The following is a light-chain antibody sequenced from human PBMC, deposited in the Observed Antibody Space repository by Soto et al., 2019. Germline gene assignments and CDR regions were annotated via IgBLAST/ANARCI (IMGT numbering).Light chain of an antibody. Sequence: EIVLTQSPGTLSLSPGERATLSCRASQSVSSSYLAWYQQKPGQAPRLLIYGASSRATGIPDRFSGSGSGTDFTLTISRMEPEDFAVYYCQQHGSSPPALTFGGGTKVEIK. J-gene: IGKJ4*01. V-gene: IGKV3-20*01. CDR2: GAS. CDR1: QSVSSSY. CDR3: QQHGSSPPALT.